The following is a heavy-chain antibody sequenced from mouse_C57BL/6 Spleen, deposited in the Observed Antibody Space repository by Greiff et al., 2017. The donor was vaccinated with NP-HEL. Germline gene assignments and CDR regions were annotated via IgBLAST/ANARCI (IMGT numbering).Heavy chain of an antibody. D-gene: IGHD1-1*01. V-gene: IGHV1-76*01. CDR3: AREGDYGSSYGY. J-gene: IGHJ2*01. CDR2: IYPGSGNT. Sequence: QVQLQQSGAELVRPGASVKLSCKASGYTFTDYYINWVKQRPGQGLEWIARIYPGSGNTYYNEKFKGKATLTAEKSSSTAYMQLSSLTSEDSAVYFCAREGDYGSSYGYWGQGTTLTVSS. CDR1: GYTFTDYY.